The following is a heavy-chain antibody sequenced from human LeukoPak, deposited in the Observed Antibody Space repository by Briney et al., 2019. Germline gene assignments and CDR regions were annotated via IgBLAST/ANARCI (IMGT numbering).Heavy chain of an antibody. Sequence: SETLSLTCTVSGGSISSSSYYWGWIRQPPGKGLEWIGSIYYSGSTYYNPSLKSRVTISVDTSKNQFSLKLSSVTAADTAVYYCASHCSSTSCPSSYWGQGTLVTVSS. CDR2: IYYSGST. D-gene: IGHD2-2*01. J-gene: IGHJ4*02. CDR3: ASHCSSTSCPSSY. V-gene: IGHV4-39*01. CDR1: GGSISSSSYY.